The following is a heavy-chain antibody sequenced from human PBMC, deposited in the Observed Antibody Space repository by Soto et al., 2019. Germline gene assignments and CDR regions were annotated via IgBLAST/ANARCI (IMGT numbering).Heavy chain of an antibody. J-gene: IGHJ3*02. V-gene: IGHV4-34*01. Sequence: SETLSLTCAVYGGSFSGYYWSWIRQPPGKGLEWIGEINHSGSTNYNPSLKSRVTISVDTSKNQFSLKLSSVTAADTAVYYCARGLPSSAFIVATPKAFDIWGQGTMVTV. CDR1: GGSFSGYY. D-gene: IGHD5-12*01. CDR2: INHSGST. CDR3: ARGLPSSAFIVATPKAFDI.